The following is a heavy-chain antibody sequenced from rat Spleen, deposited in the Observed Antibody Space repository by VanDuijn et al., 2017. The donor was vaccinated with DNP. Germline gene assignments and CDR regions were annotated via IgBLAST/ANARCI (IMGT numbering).Heavy chain of an antibody. CDR1: GFTFSNYY. Sequence: EVQLVESGGGLVQPGRSLKLSCAASGFTFSNYYMAWVRQSPKKGLEWVAAISPGGSRTYYPDSVKGRFTLSRDDAKSSQDLQMNSLKSEDTATYYCARGSASIFWYFDFCGPGTMVTVSS. V-gene: IGHV5-25*01. CDR2: ISPGGSRT. D-gene: IGHD3-1*01. CDR3: ARGSASIFWYFDF. J-gene: IGHJ1*01.